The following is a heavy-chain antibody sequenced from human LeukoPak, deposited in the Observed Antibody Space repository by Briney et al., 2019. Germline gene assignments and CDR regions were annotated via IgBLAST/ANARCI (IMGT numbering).Heavy chain of an antibody. Sequence: PSETLSLTCTVSGGSISNQYWSWIRQPPGKGLEWVGRINRKTAGGATDYAAPVKDRFSISTDDSNNTLFLLMNTLKTEDTAVYYCTTEGYSCGYHGLDVWGQGTTVTVS. CDR1: GGSISNQY. D-gene: IGHD2-15*01. V-gene: IGHV3-15*01. J-gene: IGHJ6*02. CDR3: TTEGYSCGYHGLDV. CDR2: INRKTAGGAT.